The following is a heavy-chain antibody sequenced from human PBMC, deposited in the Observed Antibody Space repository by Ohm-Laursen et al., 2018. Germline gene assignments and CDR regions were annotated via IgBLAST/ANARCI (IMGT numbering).Heavy chain of an antibody. Sequence: SLRLSRSPSGFTFSRFRMNWVRQAPGKGLAWVSYIGSISSVTYYGDSVKGRFTTSRDNAKNTLYLQMDSLRAEDTAVYYCARGSGSYSRLGVDSWGQGTLVTVSS. CDR1: GFTFSRFR. CDR3: ARGSGSYSRLGVDS. V-gene: IGHV3-48*01. J-gene: IGHJ4*02. D-gene: IGHD1-26*01. CDR2: IGSISSVT.